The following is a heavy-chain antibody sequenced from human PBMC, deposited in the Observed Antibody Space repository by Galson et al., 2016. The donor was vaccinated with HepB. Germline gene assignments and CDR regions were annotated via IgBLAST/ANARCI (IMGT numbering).Heavy chain of an antibody. CDR1: GGSISSRIYY. CDR3: ARQPIRSLDV. J-gene: IGHJ3*01. CDR2: TYYTGST. V-gene: IGHV4-39*01. Sequence: SETLSLTCTVAGGSISSRIYYWGWVRQPPGKGLEWIGITYYTGSTYYNPSLRGRVSISVDTSKNQFYLSLTSVTATDTAVYFCARQPIRSLDVWGQGTLVTVSS. D-gene: IGHD3-16*02.